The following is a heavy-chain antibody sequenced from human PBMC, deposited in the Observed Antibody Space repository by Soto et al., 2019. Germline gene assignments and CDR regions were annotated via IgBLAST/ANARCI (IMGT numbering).Heavy chain of an antibody. J-gene: IGHJ5*02. CDR1: GCSISSGGYY. CDR3: ARGKSGIFGVVTPHWFDP. V-gene: IGHV4-31*03. Sequence: QVQLQESGPGLVKPSQTLSLTCTVSGCSISSGGYYWSWIRQHPGKGLERIGYIYYSGSTYYNPSLMSRVTISVDTSKNQFSLKLSSVTAADTAVYYCARGKSGIFGVVTPHWFDPWGQGTLVTVSS. D-gene: IGHD3-3*01. CDR2: IYYSGST.